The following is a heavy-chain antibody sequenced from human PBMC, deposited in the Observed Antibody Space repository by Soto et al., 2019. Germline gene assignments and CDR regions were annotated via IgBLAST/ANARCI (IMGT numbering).Heavy chain of an antibody. CDR2: ISSSSSTI. Sequence: EVQLVESGGGLVQPGGSLRLSCAASGFTFSSYSMNWVRQAPGKGLEWVSYISSSSSTIYYADSVKGRFTISRDNAKNSLYLQMNSLRAEDTAVYYCARVRSSGWDYYYYGMDVWGQGTTVTVSS. J-gene: IGHJ6*02. CDR1: GFTFSSYS. V-gene: IGHV3-48*01. CDR3: ARVRSSGWDYYYYGMDV. D-gene: IGHD6-19*01.